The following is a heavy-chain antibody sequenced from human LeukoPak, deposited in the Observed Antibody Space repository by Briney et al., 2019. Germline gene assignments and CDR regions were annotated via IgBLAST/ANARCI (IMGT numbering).Heavy chain of an antibody. Sequence: ASVKVSCKASGYTFTGYYMHWVRQAPGQGLEWMGRINPNSGGTNYAQKFQGRVTMTRDTSISTAYMELSRLGSDDTAMYYCAGLNLISYYYYGMDVWGQGTTVTVSS. J-gene: IGHJ6*02. D-gene: IGHD1-20*01. V-gene: IGHV1-2*06. CDR2: INPNSGGT. CDR3: AGLNLISYYYYGMDV. CDR1: GYTFTGYY.